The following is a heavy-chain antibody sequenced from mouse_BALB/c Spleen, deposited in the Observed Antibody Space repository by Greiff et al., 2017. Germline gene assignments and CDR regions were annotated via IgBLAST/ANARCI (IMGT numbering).Heavy chain of an antibody. CDR3: ARSLYGNYVTY. D-gene: IGHD2-1*01. CDR2: ISSGSSTI. Sequence: EVKVVESGGGLVQPGGSRKLSCAASGFTFSSFGMHWVRQAPEKGLEWVAYISSGSSTIYYADTVKGRFTISRDNPKNTLFLQMTSLRSEDTAMYYCARSLYGNYVTYWGQGTLVTVSA. CDR1: GFTFSSFG. V-gene: IGHV5-17*02. J-gene: IGHJ3*01.